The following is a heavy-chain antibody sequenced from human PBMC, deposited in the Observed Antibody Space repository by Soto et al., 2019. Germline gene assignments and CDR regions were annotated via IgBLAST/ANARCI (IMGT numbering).Heavy chain of an antibody. D-gene: IGHD6-19*01. V-gene: IGHV3-48*03. CDR2: ISSSGSTI. Sequence: EVQLVESGGGLVQPGGSLRLSCAASGFTFSSYEMNRVRQAPGKGLEWVSYISSSGSTIYYADSVKGRFTISRDNAKNSLYLQMNSLRAEDTAVYYCAGTAQWLVVGEFDYWGQGTLVTVSS. J-gene: IGHJ4*02. CDR3: AGTAQWLVVGEFDY. CDR1: GFTFSSYE.